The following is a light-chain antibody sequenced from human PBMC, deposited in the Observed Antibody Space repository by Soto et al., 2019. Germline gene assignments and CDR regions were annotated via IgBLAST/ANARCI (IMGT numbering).Light chain of an antibody. Sequence: EIQMTQAPSTPSAFVGDIATITCRAIQSISISLAWYQQKPRRAPKLLIYLASSLQSGVPARVSGSGSATEFTLSISSLQPADFETQYCKQYDTSSRTFGKGTKVNIK. CDR3: KQYDTSSRT. J-gene: IGKJ1*01. V-gene: IGKV1-5*03. CDR1: QSISIS. CDR2: LAS.